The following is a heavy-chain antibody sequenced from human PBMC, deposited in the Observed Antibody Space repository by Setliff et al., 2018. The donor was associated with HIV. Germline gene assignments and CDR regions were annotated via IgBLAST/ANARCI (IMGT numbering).Heavy chain of an antibody. CDR2: IYNSGTN. CDR3: ARDMMYHYDRSGSFGWFGP. J-gene: IGHJ5*02. Sequence: PSETLSLTCAVSGYSISRGYYWGWIRQTPGKGLAWIGNIYNSGTNYYNPSLKSRVTISIDTSKNQFSLKLSSVTAADTAVYYCARDMMYHYDRSGSFGWFGPWGQGTQVTVSS. D-gene: IGHD3-22*01. V-gene: IGHV4-38-2*02. CDR1: GYSISRGYY.